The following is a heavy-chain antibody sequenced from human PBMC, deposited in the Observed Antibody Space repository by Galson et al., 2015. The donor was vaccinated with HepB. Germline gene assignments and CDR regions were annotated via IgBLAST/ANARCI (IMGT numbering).Heavy chain of an antibody. Sequence: SVKVSCKASGYTLSTYGISWLRQAPGQGLEWIGWIQDYVNSASYAQKFRGRVTMTTDRSTVTAYMELASLTSDVTAIYYCAMPSKRLMGDYSDPFHFDLWGRGTLVTVSS. CDR3: AMPSKRLMGDYSDPFHFDL. CDR1: GYTLSTYG. CDR2: IQDYVNSA. D-gene: IGHD4-17*01. V-gene: IGHV1-18*01. J-gene: IGHJ2*01.